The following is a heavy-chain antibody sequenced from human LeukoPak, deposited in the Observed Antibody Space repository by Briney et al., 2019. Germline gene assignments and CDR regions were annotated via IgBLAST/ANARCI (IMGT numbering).Heavy chain of an antibody. CDR3: TKGPSSGPPYYFDY. D-gene: IGHD5-12*01. CDR1: GFTFSSYA. CDR2: ISGGGGYT. Sequence: GGSLRLSCAASGFTFSSYAMNWVRQAPGKGLEWLSTISGGGGYTYYADSVKGRFTISRDSSKNALYLQMSSLRAEDTAVYYCTKGPSSGPPYYFDYWGQGTLVTVSS. J-gene: IGHJ4*02. V-gene: IGHV3-23*01.